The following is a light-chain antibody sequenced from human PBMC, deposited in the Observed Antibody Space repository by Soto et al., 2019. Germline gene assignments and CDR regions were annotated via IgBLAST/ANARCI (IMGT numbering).Light chain of an antibody. V-gene: IGKV1-39*01. J-gene: IGKJ1*01. Sequence: DIPMTQSPSSLSASVGDRVTITCRASQSISSYLNWYQQKPGKAPKLLIYAASSLQSGVPSRFSGSGSGTEFTLTISSLQPDDFATYYCQQYNSYSWTFGQGTMVDI. CDR3: QQYNSYSWT. CDR2: AAS. CDR1: QSISSY.